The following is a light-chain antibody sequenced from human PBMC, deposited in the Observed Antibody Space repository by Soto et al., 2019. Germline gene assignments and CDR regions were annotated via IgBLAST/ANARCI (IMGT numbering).Light chain of an antibody. J-gene: IGLJ2*01. V-gene: IGLV4-69*01. Sequence: QLVLTQSPSASASLGASVKLTCPLSSGHSNYAIAWHQQQPEKGPRYLMKVNSDGSHSKGDGIPDRFSGSSSGAERYLTISSLQSEDEADYYCQTGGTGTVVFGGGTKLTVL. CDR1: SGHSNYA. CDR3: QTGGTGTVV. CDR2: VNSDGSH.